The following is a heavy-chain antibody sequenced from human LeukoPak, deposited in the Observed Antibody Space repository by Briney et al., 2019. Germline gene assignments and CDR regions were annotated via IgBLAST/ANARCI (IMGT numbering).Heavy chain of an antibody. J-gene: IGHJ6*02. CDR2: IKPSGGST. CDR1: GYIFGNSY. Sequence: ASVKVSCKASGYIFGNSYIQWVRQAPGQGLEWIGIIKPSGGSTSYAQRFQGRVTMTRDTSTSTVYMELSSLRSEDTAVYYCAKVAERRYCSSTSCYGCYYYYGMDVWGQGTTVTVSS. D-gene: IGHD2-2*01. V-gene: IGHV1-46*01. CDR3: AKVAERRYCSSTSCYGCYYYYGMDV.